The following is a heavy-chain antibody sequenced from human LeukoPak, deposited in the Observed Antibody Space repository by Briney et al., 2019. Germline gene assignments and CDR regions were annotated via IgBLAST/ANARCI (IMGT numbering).Heavy chain of an antibody. CDR2: IYHSGST. V-gene: IGHV4-38-2*02. D-gene: IGHD6-19*01. J-gene: IGHJ4*02. CDR3: ARVDIAVAGQPMGLDY. CDR1: GYSICSGYY. Sequence: SETLSLTCTVSGYSICSGYYWGWIRPPPGKGLEWIGSIYHSGSTYYNPSLKSRVTISVDTSKNQFSLKLSSVTAADTAVYYCARVDIAVAGQPMGLDYWGQGTLVTVSS.